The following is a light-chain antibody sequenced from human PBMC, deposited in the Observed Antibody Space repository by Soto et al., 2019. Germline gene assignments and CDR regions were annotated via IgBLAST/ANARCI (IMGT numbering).Light chain of an antibody. J-gene: IGKJ4*01. CDR1: QSVSSSF. V-gene: IGKV3-20*01. Sequence: EIVLTQSPGTLSLSPGERTTLSCRASQSVSSSFLAWYQQKPGQAPRLLIYGASSRATGIPDRFSGSGSGTYFILTFSSMEPEHDADYYCQQYGRSPLTFGGGTKVEIK. CDR2: GAS. CDR3: QQYGRSPLT.